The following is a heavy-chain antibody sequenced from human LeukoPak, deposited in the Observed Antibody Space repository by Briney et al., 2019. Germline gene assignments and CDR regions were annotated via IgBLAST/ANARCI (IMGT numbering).Heavy chain of an antibody. CDR3: ARDLQWLVPGY. D-gene: IGHD6-19*01. J-gene: IGHJ4*02. CDR1: GFTFGSYS. Sequence: PGGSLRLSCAASGFTFGSYSMNWVRQAPGKGLEWVSSISSSSSYIYYADSVKGRFTISRDNAKNSPYLQMNSLRAEDAAMYYCARDLQWLVPGYWGQGTLVTVSS. V-gene: IGHV3-21*01. CDR2: ISSSSSYI.